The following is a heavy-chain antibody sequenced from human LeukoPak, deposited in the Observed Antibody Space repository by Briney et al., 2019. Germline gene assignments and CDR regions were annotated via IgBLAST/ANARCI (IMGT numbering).Heavy chain of an antibody. CDR2: ISSNGGST. V-gene: IGHV3-64*01. CDR1: GFTFSSYA. Sequence: GGSLRLSCAASGFTFSSYAMHWVRQAPGKGLEYVSAISSNGGSTYYANSVKGRFTISRDNSKNTLYLQMGSLRAEDMAVYYCAREGGGYYDSSGSYYSYWGQGTLVTVSS. J-gene: IGHJ4*02. D-gene: IGHD3-22*01. CDR3: AREGGGYYDSSGSYYSY.